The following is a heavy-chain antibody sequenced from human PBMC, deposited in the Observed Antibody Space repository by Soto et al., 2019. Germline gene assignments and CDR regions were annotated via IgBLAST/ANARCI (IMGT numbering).Heavy chain of an antibody. CDR1: GGTFSSYA. CDR3: ARGSQSITIFGVVIRAPNYYYYGMDV. Sequence: SVKVSCKASGGTFSSYAISWVRQAPGQGLEWMGGIIPIFGTANYAQKFQGRVTITADESTSTAYMELSSLRSEDTAVYYCARGSQSITIFGVVIRAPNYYYYGMDVWGQGTTVTVSS. J-gene: IGHJ6*02. CDR2: IIPIFGTA. D-gene: IGHD3-3*01. V-gene: IGHV1-69*13.